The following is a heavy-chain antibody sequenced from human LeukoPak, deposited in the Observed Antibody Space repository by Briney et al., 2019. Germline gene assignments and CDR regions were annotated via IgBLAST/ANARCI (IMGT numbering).Heavy chain of an antibody. CDR1: GFTFSSYS. CDR2: ISSSSSYI. CDR3: ARPGGGRFLDQTGFDH. J-gene: IGHJ4*02. Sequence: GGSLRLSCAASGFTFSSYSMNWVRQAPGKGLEWVSSISSSSSYIYYADSVKGRFTISRDNAKNSLYLQMNSLRAEDTAVYYCARPGGGRFLDQTGFDHWGQGTLVTVSS. D-gene: IGHD3/OR15-3a*01. V-gene: IGHV3-21*01.